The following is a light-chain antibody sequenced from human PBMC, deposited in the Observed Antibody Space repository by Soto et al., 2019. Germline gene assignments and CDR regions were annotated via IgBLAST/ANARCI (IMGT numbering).Light chain of an antibody. CDR2: GAS. J-gene: IGKJ2*01. CDR1: QGIRDE. V-gene: IGKV1-6*01. CDR3: LQDYNSPRT. Sequence: AIQMTQFPASLSASVGDRVTITCRASQGIRDELGWYQQKPGKAPKLLIYGASRLESGVPSRFSGSGSGTDFSLTLYSLRPEDSATYFCLQDYNSPRTFGQGTKLQIK.